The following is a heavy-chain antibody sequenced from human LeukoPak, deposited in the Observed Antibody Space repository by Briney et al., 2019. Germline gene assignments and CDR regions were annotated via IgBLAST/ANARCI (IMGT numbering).Heavy chain of an antibody. J-gene: IGHJ5*02. Sequence: PSETLSLTCTVSVHSISSSTYYWGWIRQPPGKGLEWIGSIYYSGSTNYNPSLKSRVTISVDTSKNQFSLKLSSVTAADTAVYYCARNIWDPGIAGSESWFDPWGQGTLVTVSS. CDR3: ARNIWDPGIAGSESWFDP. CDR2: IYYSGST. V-gene: IGHV4-39*01. CDR1: VHSISSSTYY. D-gene: IGHD6-13*01.